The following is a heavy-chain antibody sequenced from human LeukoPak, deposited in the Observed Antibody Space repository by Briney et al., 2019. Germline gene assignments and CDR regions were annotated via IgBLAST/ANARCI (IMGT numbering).Heavy chain of an antibody. V-gene: IGHV3-7*03. Sequence: GGSLRLSCAASGLTLSTFWMSWVRQVPGKGLEWVANIKQDGSEKYFVGSVKGRFTISRDNAKNSLYLQMNSLRAEDTAVYYCARLTGDDWYFDLWGRGTLVTVSS. CDR2: IKQDGSEK. J-gene: IGHJ2*01. CDR3: ARLTGDDWYFDL. D-gene: IGHD7-27*01. CDR1: GLTLSTFW.